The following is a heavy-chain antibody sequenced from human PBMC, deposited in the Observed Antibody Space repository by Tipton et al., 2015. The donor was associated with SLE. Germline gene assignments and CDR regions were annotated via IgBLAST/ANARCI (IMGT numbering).Heavy chain of an antibody. D-gene: IGHD3-22*01. CDR3: ARMEVVVITGFDY. V-gene: IGHV3-7*01. J-gene: IGHJ4*02. CDR2: IKQDGSEK. CDR1: GFTFSSYW. Sequence: QLVQSGGGLVQPGGSLRLSCAASGFTFSSYWMSWVRQAPGKGLEWVANIKQDGSEKYYVDSVKGRFTISRDNAKNSLDLQMNSLRAEDTAVYYCARMEVVVITGFDYWGQGTLVTVSS.